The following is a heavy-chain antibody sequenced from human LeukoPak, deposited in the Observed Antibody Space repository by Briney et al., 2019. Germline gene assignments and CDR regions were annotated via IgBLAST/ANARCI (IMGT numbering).Heavy chain of an antibody. J-gene: IGHJ4*02. CDR2: IKQDGSEK. Sequence: GGSLRLSCAASGFTFSSYWMSWVRQAPGKGLEWVANIKQDGSEKYYVDSVKGRFTISRDNAKNSLYLQMNSLRAEDTAVYYCARAYGTVVPAAIDFDYWSQGTLVTVSS. CDR1: GFTFSSYW. D-gene: IGHD2-2*01. V-gene: IGHV3-7*04. CDR3: ARAYGTVVPAAIDFDY.